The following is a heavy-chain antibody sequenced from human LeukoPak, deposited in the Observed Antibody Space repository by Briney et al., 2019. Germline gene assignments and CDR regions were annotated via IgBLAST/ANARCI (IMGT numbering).Heavy chain of an antibody. D-gene: IGHD4-23*01. J-gene: IGHJ3*02. Sequence: SETLSLTCTVSGGSLSSGGYYWSWLRQHPGKGLEWIGYIYYSGRTYYNPALKSRVTISGDTSKNQFSLKLSSVTAADTAVYYCARSLNDYGGNGGAFDIWGQGTMVTVSS. V-gene: IGHV4-31*03. CDR2: IYYSGRT. CDR1: GGSLSSGGYY. CDR3: ARSLNDYGGNGGAFDI.